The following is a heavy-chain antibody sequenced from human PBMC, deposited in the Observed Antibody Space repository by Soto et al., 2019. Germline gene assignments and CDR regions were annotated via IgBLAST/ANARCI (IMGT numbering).Heavy chain of an antibody. CDR1: GFTVSSYY. V-gene: IGHV3-53*01. CDR2: IYSGGNT. Sequence: EVQLVEAGGGLIQPGGSLRLSCAASGFTVSSYYMSWVRQAPGTGLEWVSIIYSGGNTYYADSVKGRFTISRDDSKNTLYLQMNSLRGEDTAVYYCVTMMRAALEFQHWGEGTLVSVSS. D-gene: IGHD6-6*01. J-gene: IGHJ1*01. CDR3: VTMMRAALEFQH.